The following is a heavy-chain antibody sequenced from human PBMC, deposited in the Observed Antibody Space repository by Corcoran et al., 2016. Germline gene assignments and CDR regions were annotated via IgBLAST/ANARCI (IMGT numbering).Heavy chain of an antibody. D-gene: IGHD3-22*01. CDR3: ARGATMIVVFSRIPPRYYFDY. CDR1: GGSFSGYY. V-gene: IGHV4-34*01. J-gene: IGHJ4*02. CDR2: INHSGST. Sequence: QVQLQQWGAGLLKPSETLSLTCAVYGGSFSGYYWSWIRQPPGKGLEWIGEINHSGSTNYNPSLKSRVTISVDTSKNQFSLKLSSVTAADTAVYYCARGATMIVVFSRIPPRYYFDYWGQGTLVTVSS.